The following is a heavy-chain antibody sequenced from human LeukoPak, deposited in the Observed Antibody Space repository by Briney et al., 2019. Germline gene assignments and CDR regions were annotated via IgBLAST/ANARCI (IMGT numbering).Heavy chain of an antibody. D-gene: IGHD1-1*01. Sequence: PGGSLRLSCAASGFTFRSYAMTWVRQAPGKGLEWVSGITGSGSSTYYADSVKGRFTISRDNSKNTLYLQMSSLRAEDTAVYYCAKRSGQTTDYWGQGTLVIVSS. CDR2: ITGSGSST. CDR3: AKRSGQTTDY. V-gene: IGHV3-23*01. J-gene: IGHJ4*02. CDR1: GFTFRSYA.